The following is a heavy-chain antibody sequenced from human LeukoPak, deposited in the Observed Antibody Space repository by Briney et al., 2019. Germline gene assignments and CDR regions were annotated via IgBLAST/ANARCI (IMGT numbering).Heavy chain of an antibody. CDR1: GFIFDDYG. V-gene: IGHV3-20*04. CDR3: ARHYGSGNYVLDY. CDR2: INWNGSIT. D-gene: IGHD3-10*01. Sequence: GGSLRLSCAASGFIFDDYGMSWVRQAPGKGLEWVSGINWNGSITGYADSVKGRFTISRDNAKNSLYLQMNSLRAEDTALYYCARHYGSGNYVLDYWGQGTLVTVSS. J-gene: IGHJ4*02.